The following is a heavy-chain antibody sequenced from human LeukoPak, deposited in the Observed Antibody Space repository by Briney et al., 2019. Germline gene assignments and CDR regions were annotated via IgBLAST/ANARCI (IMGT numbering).Heavy chain of an antibody. V-gene: IGHV1-18*04. CDR2: ISAYNGNT. J-gene: IGHJ4*02. Sequence: GASVRVSCKASGYTFTSYGISWVRQAPGHGLEWMGWISAYNGNTNYAQKRQGRVTMTTDTSTSTAYMELRSLRSDDTAVYYCERVEIGFRYFAWLLTIDYWGQGTLVTVSS. D-gene: IGHD3-9*01. CDR1: GYTFTSYG. CDR3: ERVEIGFRYFAWLLTIDY.